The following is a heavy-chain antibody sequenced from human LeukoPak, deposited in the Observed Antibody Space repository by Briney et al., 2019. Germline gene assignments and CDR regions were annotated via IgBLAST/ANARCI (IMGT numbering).Heavy chain of an antibody. Sequence: SETLSLNCTVSGGSISSSSYYWGWIRQPPGKGLEWIGSIYYSGSTYYNPSLKSRLTISVDTSKNQFSLKLSSVTAADTAVYYCARGSSSWNLLDYWGQGTLVTVSS. CDR2: IYYSGST. CDR3: ARGSSSWNLLDY. CDR1: GGSISSSSYY. V-gene: IGHV4-39*07. D-gene: IGHD6-13*01. J-gene: IGHJ4*02.